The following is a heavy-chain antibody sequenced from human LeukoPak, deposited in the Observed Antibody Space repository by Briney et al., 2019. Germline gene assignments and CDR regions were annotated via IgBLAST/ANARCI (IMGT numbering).Heavy chain of an antibody. J-gene: IGHJ4*02. Sequence: PGGSLRLSCAASGFTFDDYAMHWVRQAPGKGLEWVSGISWNSGSIGYADSVKDRFTISRDNAKNSLYLQMNSLRAEAAAVYYCARENWHLDYWGQGNLVTVSS. V-gene: IGHV3-9*01. CDR1: GFTFDDYA. CDR2: ISWNSGSI. CDR3: ARENWHLDY.